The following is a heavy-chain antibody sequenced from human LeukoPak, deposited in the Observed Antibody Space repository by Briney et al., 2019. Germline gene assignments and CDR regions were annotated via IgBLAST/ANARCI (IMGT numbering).Heavy chain of an antibody. CDR3: ARHDYGVFNFDY. Sequence: SETLSLTCSVSGDSIFSRTYYWGWIRQPPGKGLEWIGSIYSSGSTYYNPSLKSRVTISGDTSKNQFSRRLSSVTAADTAVYYCARHDYGVFNFDYWGQGTLVTVSS. J-gene: IGHJ4*02. V-gene: IGHV4-39*01. CDR2: IYSSGST. CDR1: GDSIFSRTYY. D-gene: IGHD4-17*01.